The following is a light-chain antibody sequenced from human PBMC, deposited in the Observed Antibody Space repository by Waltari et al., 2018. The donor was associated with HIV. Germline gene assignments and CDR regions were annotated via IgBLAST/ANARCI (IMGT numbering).Light chain of an antibody. J-gene: IGLJ3*02. Sequence: YVLTQPPSVSVAPGEAATISCGGNNIEDKTVHWYQQKPGQAPVLVIYYNDDRPSGIPERFSGSNSQNTATLTISRVEAGDEADYYCQVWDDIIGPYVVFGGGTKLTVL. CDR3: QVWDDIIGPYVV. V-gene: IGLV3-21*04. CDR2: YND. CDR1: NIEDKT.